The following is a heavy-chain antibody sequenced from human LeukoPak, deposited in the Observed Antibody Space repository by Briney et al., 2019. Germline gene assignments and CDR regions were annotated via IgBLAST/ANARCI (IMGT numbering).Heavy chain of an antibody. V-gene: IGHV1-69*13. Sequence: GASVKVSCKASGGTFSSYAISWVRQAPGQGPEWMGGIIPIFGTANYAQKFQGRVTITADESTSTAYMELSSLRSEDTAVYYCASSYGSGSYLEVYGLVYGMDVWGQGTTVTVSS. CDR2: IIPIFGTA. CDR1: GGTFSSYA. D-gene: IGHD3-10*01. CDR3: ASSYGSGSYLEVYGLVYGMDV. J-gene: IGHJ6*02.